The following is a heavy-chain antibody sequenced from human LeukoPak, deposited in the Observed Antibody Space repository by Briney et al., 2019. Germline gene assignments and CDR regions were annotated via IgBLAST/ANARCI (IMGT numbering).Heavy chain of an antibody. CDR3: ASDAPAKYDILTGEKYFQH. CDR2: ISSSGSTI. V-gene: IGHV3-48*03. J-gene: IGHJ1*01. Sequence: GGSLRLSCEASGFTFSSYEMNWVRQAPGKGLEWVSYISSSGSTIYYADSVKGRFTISRDNAKNSLYLQMNSLRAEDTAVYYCASDAPAKYDILTGEKYFQHWGQGTLVTVSS. CDR1: GFTFSSYE. D-gene: IGHD3-9*01.